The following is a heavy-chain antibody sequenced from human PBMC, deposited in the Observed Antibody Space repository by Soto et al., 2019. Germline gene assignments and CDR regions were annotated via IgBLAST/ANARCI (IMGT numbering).Heavy chain of an antibody. CDR1: GGTFSSYA. Sequence: QVQLVQSGAEVKKPGSSVKVSCKASGGTFSSYAISWVRQAPGQGREWMGGIITIFGTANYEQKFQGRVTITAEESTSTAYMELSSLRPEDTAVYYCPRIGTPYNSSRWGNWFDPWGQGTLVTVSS. D-gene: IGHD6-13*01. J-gene: IGHJ5*02. CDR2: IITIFGTA. V-gene: IGHV1-69*01. CDR3: PRIGTPYNSSRWGNWFDP.